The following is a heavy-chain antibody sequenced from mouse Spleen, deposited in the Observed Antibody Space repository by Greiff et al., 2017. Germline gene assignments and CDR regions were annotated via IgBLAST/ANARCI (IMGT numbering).Heavy chain of an antibody. CDR2: INPSNGGT. J-gene: IGHJ1*01. Sequence: VQLQQPGTELVKPGASVKLSFTSYGMPWVKQRPGQGLEWIGNINPSNGGTNYNEKFKSKATLTVDKSSSTAYMQLSSLTSEDSAVYYCAREGVYYYGSSYDWYFDVWGAGTTVTVSS. CDR1: TSYG. D-gene: IGHD1-1*01. CDR3: AREGVYYYGSSYDWYFDV. V-gene: IGHV1-53*01.